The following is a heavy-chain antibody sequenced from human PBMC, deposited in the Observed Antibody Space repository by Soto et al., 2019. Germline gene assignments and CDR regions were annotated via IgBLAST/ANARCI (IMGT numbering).Heavy chain of an antibody. D-gene: IGHD4-17*01. V-gene: IGHV4-39*01. Sequence: SETLSLTCTVSGGSISSSSYYWGWIRQPPGKGLEWIGSIYYSGSTYYNPSLKSRVTISVDTSKNQFSLKLSSVTAADTAVYYCARTEIDYGDPQMQRSGYFDYWGQGTLVTVSS. CDR2: IYYSGST. J-gene: IGHJ4*02. CDR1: GGSISSSSYY. CDR3: ARTEIDYGDPQMQRSGYFDY.